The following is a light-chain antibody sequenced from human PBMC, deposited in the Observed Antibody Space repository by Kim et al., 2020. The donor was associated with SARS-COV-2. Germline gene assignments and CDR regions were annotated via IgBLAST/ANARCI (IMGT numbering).Light chain of an antibody. CDR3: RQYNNWPPLT. J-gene: IGKJ4*01. V-gene: IGKV3-15*01. Sequence: APGESAALSSRASQSVISHLAWYQQQPGQAPRLLIYNAATRATGSPARFSGSRAGTEFILTIISLQSEDAAINYCRQYNNWPPLTFGGGTKVEIK. CDR2: NAA. CDR1: QSVISH.